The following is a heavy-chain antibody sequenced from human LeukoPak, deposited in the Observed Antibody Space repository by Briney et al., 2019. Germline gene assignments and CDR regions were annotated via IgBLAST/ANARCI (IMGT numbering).Heavy chain of an antibody. CDR3: ARGSFSSPTLNY. V-gene: IGHV1-69*04. J-gene: IGHJ4*02. CDR1: GGTFSSYA. D-gene: IGHD3-10*01. CDR2: IIPILGIA. Sequence: SVKVSCKASGGTFSSYAISWVRQAPGQGLEWMGRIIPILGIANYAQKFQGRVTITADKSTSTAYMGLSSLRSEDTAVYYCARGSFSSPTLNYWGQGTLVTVSS.